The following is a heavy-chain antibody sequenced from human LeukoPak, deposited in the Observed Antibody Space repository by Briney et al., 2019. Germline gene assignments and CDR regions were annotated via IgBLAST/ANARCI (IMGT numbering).Heavy chain of an antibody. Sequence: SETLSLTCTVSGGSVSSANYYWTWIRQPPGKGLEWIGYIFHTGTTNYNPSLKSRVTMSVDTSKNQFSLKLSSVTAADTAVYYCARGFYCSGGSCYSSMDYGMDVWGQGTTVTVSS. CDR2: IFHTGTT. D-gene: IGHD2-15*01. CDR1: GGSVSSANYY. CDR3: ARGFYCSGGSCYSSMDYGMDV. V-gene: IGHV4-61*01. J-gene: IGHJ6*02.